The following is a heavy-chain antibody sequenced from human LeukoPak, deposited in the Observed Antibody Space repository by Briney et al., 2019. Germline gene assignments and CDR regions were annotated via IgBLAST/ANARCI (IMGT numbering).Heavy chain of an antibody. CDR2: INSDGTTT. CDR1: GFTFSSYY. V-gene: IGHV3-74*01. J-gene: IGHJ3*01. CDR3: SRDLTA. Sequence: GGSLRISCAASGFTFSSYYMHWVREAQGKGLVWVSRINSDGTTTTYADSVKGRFTISRDNAKNTLYLQMNSLRAEDTAVYYCSRDLTAWGQGIMVTVSS.